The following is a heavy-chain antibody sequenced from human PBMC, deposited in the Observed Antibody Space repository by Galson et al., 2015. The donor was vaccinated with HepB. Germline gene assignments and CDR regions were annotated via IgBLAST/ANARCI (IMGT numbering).Heavy chain of an antibody. CDR1: GGTFSSYT. D-gene: IGHD6-19*01. CDR3: ARLGIAVAGNWVDY. Sequence: SVKVSCKASGGTFSSYTISWVRQAPGQGLEWMGRIIPILGIANYAQKFQGRVTITADKSISTAYLQWSSLKASDTAMYYCARLGIAVAGNWVDYWGQGTLVTVSS. J-gene: IGHJ4*02. V-gene: IGHV1-69*02. CDR2: IIPILGIA.